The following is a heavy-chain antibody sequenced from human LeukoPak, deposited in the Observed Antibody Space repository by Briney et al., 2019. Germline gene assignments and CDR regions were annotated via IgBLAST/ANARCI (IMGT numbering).Heavy chain of an antibody. CDR3: ARVPRLLWFGPNHVHFDY. D-gene: IGHD3-10*01. J-gene: IGHJ4*02. CDR1: AGSISTYY. Sequence: PSETLSLTCTVSAGSISTYYWSWIRQPAGKGLEWIGRIYSSGITNYNPSLVSRLTMSLDTSKNQFSLKLSSVTAADTAVYYCARVPRLLWFGPNHVHFDYWGQGTLVTVSS. V-gene: IGHV4-4*07. CDR2: IYSSGIT.